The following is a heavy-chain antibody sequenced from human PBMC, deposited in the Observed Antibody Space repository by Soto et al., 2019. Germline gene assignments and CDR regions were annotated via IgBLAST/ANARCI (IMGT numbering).Heavy chain of an antibody. CDR2: ISSSSSTI. J-gene: IGHJ4*02. Sequence: GESLKISCAASGFTFSSYSMNWVRQAPGKGLEWVSYISSSSSTIYYADSVKGRFTISRDNAKNSLYLQMNSLRAEDTAVYYCARESPIMLITFGGVIGPLDYWGQGTLVTVSS. V-gene: IGHV3-48*01. CDR1: GFTFSSYS. D-gene: IGHD3-16*02. CDR3: ARESPIMLITFGGVIGPLDY.